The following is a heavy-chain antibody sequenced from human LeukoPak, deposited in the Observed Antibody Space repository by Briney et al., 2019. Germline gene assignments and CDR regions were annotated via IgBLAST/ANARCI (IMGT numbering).Heavy chain of an antibody. CDR3: ARDPEYYYGSGSYYIDNWFDP. CDR1: GGTFSSYA. J-gene: IGHJ5*02. CDR2: IIPIFGTA. V-gene: IGHV1-69*06. Sequence: SVKVSCKASGGTFSSYAISWVRQAPGQGLEWMGGIIPIFGTANYAQKFQGRVTITADKSTSTAYMELSSLRSEDTAVYYCARDPEYYYGSGSYYIDNWFDPWGQGTLVTVSS. D-gene: IGHD3-10*01.